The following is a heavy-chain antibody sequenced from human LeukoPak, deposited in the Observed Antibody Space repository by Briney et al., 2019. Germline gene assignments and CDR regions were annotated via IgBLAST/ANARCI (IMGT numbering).Heavy chain of an antibody. CDR1: GFTFSDYS. CDR2: ISSRSSTT. J-gene: IGHJ4*02. V-gene: IGHV3-48*01. D-gene: IGHD3-22*01. CDR3: AKGGYFYDSFGS. Sequence: GGSLRLSCEVSGFTFSDYSMNWVRQAPGKGLEWVSYISSRSSTTDYADSVKGRFTISRDNAKNSLFLQMNSLRAEDAAVYYCAKGGYFYDSFGSWGQRTLVAVSS.